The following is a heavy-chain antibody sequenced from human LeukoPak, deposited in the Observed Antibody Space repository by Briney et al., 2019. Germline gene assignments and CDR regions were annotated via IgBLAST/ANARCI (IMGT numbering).Heavy chain of an antibody. CDR2: FDPEDGET. J-gene: IGHJ4*02. CDR3: ATLGIAVADRN. CDR1: GYTLTELS. D-gene: IGHD6-19*01. V-gene: IGHV1-24*01. Sequence: ASVKVSCKVSGYTLTELSMHWVRQAPGKGLEWVGGFDPEDGETIYAQKFQGRVTMTEDTSTDTVYMELSSLRSEDTAVYYCATLGIAVADRNWGQGTLVTVSS.